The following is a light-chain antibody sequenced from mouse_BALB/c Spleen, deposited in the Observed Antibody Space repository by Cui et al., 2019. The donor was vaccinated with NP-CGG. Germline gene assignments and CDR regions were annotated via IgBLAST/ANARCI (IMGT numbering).Light chain of an antibody. CDR2: GTN. CDR1: TGAVTTTNY. J-gene: IGLJ1*01. Sequence: QAVVTQESALTTSPGETVTHTCRSSTGAVTTTNYANWVQEKPDHLFSGLIGGTNNRAPGVPARFSGSLIGDKAALTITGAQTEDEAIYFCALWYGNHWVFGGGTKLTVL. CDR3: ALWYGNHWV. V-gene: IGLV1*01.